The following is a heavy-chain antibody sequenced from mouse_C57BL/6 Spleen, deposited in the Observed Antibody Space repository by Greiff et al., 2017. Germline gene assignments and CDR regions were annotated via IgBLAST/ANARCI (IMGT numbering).Heavy chain of an antibody. D-gene: IGHD3-3*01. V-gene: IGHV5-17*01. CDR3: ARMGGDNY. CDR1: GFTFSDYG. J-gene: IGHJ2*01. CDR2: ISSGSSTI. Sequence: EVHLVESGGGLVKPGGSLKLSCAASGFTFSDYGMHWVRQAPEKGLEWVAYISSGSSTIYYADTVKGRFTISRANAKNTLFLQMTSLRAEDTAMYYCARMGGDNYWGQGTTLTVSS.